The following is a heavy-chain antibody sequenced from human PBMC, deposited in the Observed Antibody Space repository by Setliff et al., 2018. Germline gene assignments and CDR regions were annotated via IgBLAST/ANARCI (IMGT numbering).Heavy chain of an antibody. D-gene: IGHD4-17*01. CDR2: VYHSGST. Sequence: SETLSLTCNVSGDSMYGYYWSWIRQPPGKGLEWIGYVYHSGSTNYNPSLTSRVTMSVDTSKDQISLKLTSVTAADTAIYYCARQTHTYGGFDYWGQGTLVTVSS. CDR1: GDSMYGYY. J-gene: IGHJ4*02. V-gene: IGHV4-59*08. CDR3: ARQTHTYGGFDY.